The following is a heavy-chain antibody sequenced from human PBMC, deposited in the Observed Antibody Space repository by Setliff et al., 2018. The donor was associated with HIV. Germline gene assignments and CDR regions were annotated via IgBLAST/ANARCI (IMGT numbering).Heavy chain of an antibody. CDR3: ARVPFRSAWFSGGHDAFDI. Sequence: GASVKVSCKASSYTFTRYGISWVRQAPGQGLEWMGWISGYNGNTKYAQSFQGRVAMTTETSTSTAYMEMRSLRSDDTAVYYCARVPFRSAWFSGGHDAFDIWGQGTMVT. J-gene: IGHJ3*02. CDR2: ISGYNGNT. V-gene: IGHV1-18*01. D-gene: IGHD6-19*01. CDR1: SYTFTRYG.